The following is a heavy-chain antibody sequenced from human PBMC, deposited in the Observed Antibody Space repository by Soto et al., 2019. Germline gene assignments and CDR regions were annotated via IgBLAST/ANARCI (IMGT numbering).Heavy chain of an antibody. J-gene: IGHJ4*02. D-gene: IGHD6-19*01. CDR3: ARDGGASRGWPYFDY. CDR1: GFTFSTYS. V-gene: IGHV3-48*01. Sequence: EVQLVESGGGLVQPGGSLRLSCAASGFTFSTYSMNWVRQAPGKGLEWVSYIRGGGRTIYYTDSVKGRFTISRDNAKNSLYLQRNSLRAEDTAVYYCARDGGASRGWPYFDYWGQGALVTVSS. CDR2: IRGGGRTI.